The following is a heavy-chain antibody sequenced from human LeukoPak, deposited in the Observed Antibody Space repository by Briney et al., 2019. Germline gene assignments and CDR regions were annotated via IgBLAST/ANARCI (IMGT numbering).Heavy chain of an antibody. Sequence: GGFLRLSCAASGFTFSSYGMHWVRQAPGKGLEWVAFIRYDGSNKYYADSVKGRFTISRDNSKNTLYLQMNSLRAEDTAVYYCAKDRAAVAGTPEYFQHWGQGTLVTVSS. J-gene: IGHJ1*01. D-gene: IGHD6-19*01. CDR3: AKDRAAVAGTPEYFQH. V-gene: IGHV3-30*02. CDR2: IRYDGSNK. CDR1: GFTFSSYG.